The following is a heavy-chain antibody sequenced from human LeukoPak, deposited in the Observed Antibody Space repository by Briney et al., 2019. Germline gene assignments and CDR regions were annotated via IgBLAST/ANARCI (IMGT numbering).Heavy chain of an antibody. D-gene: IGHD3-10*01. CDR2: INHSGST. CDR3: ARLPLYPYYYYGMDV. V-gene: IGHV4-34*01. Sequence: SETLSLTCAVYGGSFSGHYWSWIRQPPGKGLEWIGEINHSGSTNYNPSLKSRVTISVDASMNQFSLKLSSVTAADTAVYYCARLPLYPYYYYGMDVWGQGTTVTVSS. J-gene: IGHJ6*02. CDR1: GGSFSGHY.